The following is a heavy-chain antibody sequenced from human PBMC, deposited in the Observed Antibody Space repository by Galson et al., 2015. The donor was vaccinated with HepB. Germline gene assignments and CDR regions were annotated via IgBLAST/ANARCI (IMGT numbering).Heavy chain of an antibody. CDR1: GFTFSNAW. J-gene: IGHJ4*02. Sequence: SLRLSCAASGFTFSNAWMSWVRQAPGKGLEWVGRIKSKTDGGTTDYAAPVKGRFTISRDDSKNTLYLQMNSLKTEDTAVYYCTTVLRYFDPILGDYWGQGTLVTVSS. CDR2: IKSKTDGGTT. CDR3: TTVLRYFDPILGDY. V-gene: IGHV3-15*01. D-gene: IGHD3-9*01.